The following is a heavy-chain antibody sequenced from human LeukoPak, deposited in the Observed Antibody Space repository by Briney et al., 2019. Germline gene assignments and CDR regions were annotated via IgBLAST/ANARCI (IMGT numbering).Heavy chain of an antibody. CDR1: GFTFSSYG. CDR3: ARSGTGYRSGWLY. J-gene: IGHJ4*02. CDR2: IWYDGSNK. V-gene: IGHV3-33*01. Sequence: GRSLRLSCAASGFTFSSYGMHWVRQAPGKGLEWVAVIWYDGSNKYYADSVKGRFTISRDNSKNTLYLQMNSLRAEDTAVYYCARSGTGYRSGWLYWGQGTLVTVSS. D-gene: IGHD6-19*01.